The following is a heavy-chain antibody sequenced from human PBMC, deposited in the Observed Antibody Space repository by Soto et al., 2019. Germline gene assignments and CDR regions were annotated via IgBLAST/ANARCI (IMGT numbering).Heavy chain of an antibody. J-gene: IGHJ6*02. CDR1: GGSISSYY. CDR2: IYYSGST. Sequence: KASETLSLTCTVSGGSISSYYWSWIRQPPGKGLEWIGYIYYSGSTNYNPSLKSRVTISVDTSKNQFSLKLSSVTAADTAVYYCASHPLYYGSGSYYTSYYYGMDVWGQGTTVTVSS. CDR3: ASHPLYYGSGSYYTSYYYGMDV. D-gene: IGHD3-10*01. V-gene: IGHV4-59*01.